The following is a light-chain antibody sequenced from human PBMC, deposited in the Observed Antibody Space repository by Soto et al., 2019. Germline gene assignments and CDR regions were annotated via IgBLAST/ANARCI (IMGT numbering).Light chain of an antibody. V-gene: IGLV2-11*01. CDR3: CSYAGSYTYV. CDR2: DVT. CDR1: SSDVGGYNY. Sequence: QSALTQPRSVSGSPGQSVTISCTGTSSDVGGYNYVSWYQHHPGKAPKLVIYDVTKRPSGVRDRFSASKSGNTASLTISGLQAEDEADYYCCSYAGSYTYVFGTGTKVTVL. J-gene: IGLJ1*01.